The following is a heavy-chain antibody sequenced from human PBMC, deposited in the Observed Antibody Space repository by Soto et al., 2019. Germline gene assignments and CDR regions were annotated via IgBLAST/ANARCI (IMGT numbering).Heavy chain of an antibody. D-gene: IGHD1-26*01. V-gene: IGHV1-69*12. CDR2: IIPIFGTA. CDR1: GGTFSSYA. CDR3: ARAPSYYGGADY. J-gene: IGHJ4*02. Sequence: QVQLVQSGAEVKKPGSSLKVSCKASGGTFSSYAISWVRQAPGQGLEWMGGIIPIFGTANYEQKFQGRVTITADESTSTAYMELSSLRSEDTAVYYCARAPSYYGGADYWGQGTLVTVSS.